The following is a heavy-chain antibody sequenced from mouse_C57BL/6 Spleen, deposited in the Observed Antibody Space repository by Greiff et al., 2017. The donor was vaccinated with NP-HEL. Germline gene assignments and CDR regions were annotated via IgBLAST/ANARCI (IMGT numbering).Heavy chain of an antibody. J-gene: IGHJ2*01. CDR3: ARHESPNWDYFDY. Sequence: EVQLVESGGDLVKPGGSLKLSCAASGFTFSSYGMSWVRQTPDKRLEWVATISSGGSYTYYPDSVKGRFTIARDNAKNTLYLQMSSLKSEDTAMYYCARHESPNWDYFDYWGQGTTLTVSS. D-gene: IGHD4-1*01. CDR2: ISSGGSYT. V-gene: IGHV5-6*01. CDR1: GFTFSSYG.